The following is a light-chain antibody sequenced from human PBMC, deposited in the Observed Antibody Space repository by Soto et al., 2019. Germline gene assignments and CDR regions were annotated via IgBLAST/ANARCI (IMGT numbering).Light chain of an antibody. Sequence: EIVLTHSPAILSLSPVERATLSFSSSQSVSSYLAWYQQKPGQAPSLLIYDASNRATGIPARFSGSGSGTDFTLTISSLEPEDVAVYYCQQYIKWPITFGQGTRLEIK. CDR3: QQYIKWPIT. J-gene: IGKJ5*01. CDR2: DAS. V-gene: IGKV3-11*01. CDR1: QSVSSY.